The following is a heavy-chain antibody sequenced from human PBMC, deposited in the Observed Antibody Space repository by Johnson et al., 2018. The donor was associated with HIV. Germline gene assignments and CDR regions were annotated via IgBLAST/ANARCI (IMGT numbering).Heavy chain of an antibody. CDR2: IKQDGSEK. CDR1: GFTFSSYA. J-gene: IGHJ3*02. CDR3: ARDGGFSGAFDI. D-gene: IGHD3-16*01. V-gene: IGHV3-7*01. Sequence: VQLVESGGGLVQPGGSLRLSCAASGFTFSSYAMSWVRQAPGKGLEWVANIKQDGSEKYYVDSVKGRFTISRDNAKNSLYLQMNSLRAEDMAVYYCARDGGFSGAFDIWGQGTMVTVSS.